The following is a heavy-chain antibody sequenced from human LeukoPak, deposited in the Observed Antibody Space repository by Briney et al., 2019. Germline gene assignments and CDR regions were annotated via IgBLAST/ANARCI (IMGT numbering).Heavy chain of an antibody. V-gene: IGHV3-66*01. CDR2: IYSGGST. J-gene: IGHJ4*02. Sequence: GGSLRLSCAASGFTVSSNYMSWVRQAPGKGLEWVSVIYSGGSTYYADSVKGRFTISRDNSKITLYLQMNSLRAEDTAVYYCARDLARNLGITSLWGQGTLVTVSS. CDR1: GFTVSSNY. CDR3: ARDLARNLGITSL. D-gene: IGHD7-27*01.